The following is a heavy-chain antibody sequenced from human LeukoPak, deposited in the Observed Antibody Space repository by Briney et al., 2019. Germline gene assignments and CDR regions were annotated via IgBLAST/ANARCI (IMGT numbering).Heavy chain of an antibody. CDR2: ISGGDNNT. Sequence: GGSLRLSRAASGFTFSNFAMTWVRQAPGKGLECVSTISGGDNNTYYADSVKGRFTISRDNSKNTLYLQMNSLGAGDTAVYYCAKSPYDHWGQGTLVTVSS. CDR3: AKSPYDH. V-gene: IGHV3-23*01. CDR1: GFTFSNFA. J-gene: IGHJ4*02.